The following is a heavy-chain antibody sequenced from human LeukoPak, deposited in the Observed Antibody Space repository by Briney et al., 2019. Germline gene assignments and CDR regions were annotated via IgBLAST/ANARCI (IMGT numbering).Heavy chain of an antibody. CDR1: GGTFSSYA. D-gene: IGHD6-19*01. J-gene: IGHJ6*03. CDR3: ASSSVAGNGGYYYYMDV. CDR2: IIPIFGTA. V-gene: IGHV1-69*05. Sequence: GASVKLSCKASGGTFSSYAISWVRHAPGQGLEWMGGIIPIFGTANYAQKFQGRVTITTDESTSTAYMELSSLRSEDTAVYYCASSSVAGNGGYYYYMDVWGKGTTVTVSS.